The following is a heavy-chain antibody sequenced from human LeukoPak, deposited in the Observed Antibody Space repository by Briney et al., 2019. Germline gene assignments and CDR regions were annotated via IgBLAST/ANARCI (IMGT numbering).Heavy chain of an antibody. D-gene: IGHD3-10*01. Sequence: PGESPRLSCAASGFSLSNYWMTWVRQSPGKGLEWVAIINPDGSGKYSVDSVKGRFTISRDNAKNSLYLQMSSLRAEDTAVYYCARGGHRQKEFWGQGTLVTVSS. CDR1: GFSLSNYW. CDR2: INPDGSGK. J-gene: IGHJ4*02. CDR3: ARGGHRQKEF. V-gene: IGHV3-7*01.